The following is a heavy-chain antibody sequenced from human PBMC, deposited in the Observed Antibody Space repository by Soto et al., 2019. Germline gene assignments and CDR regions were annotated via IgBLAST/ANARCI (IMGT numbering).Heavy chain of an antibody. D-gene: IGHD3-3*01. V-gene: IGHV3-30-3*01. J-gene: IGHJ4*02. CDR3: ARSSGVPTPDFDY. Sequence: PVGSLRLSCAASGFSFSISPMHWVRQAPGKGLEWVAVISHDGTNRYYTDSARGRFTISRDNSKNTVYLEMDSLRADDTAVYYCARSSGVPTPDFDYWGQGTLVTVSS. CDR2: ISHDGTNR. CDR1: GFSFSISP.